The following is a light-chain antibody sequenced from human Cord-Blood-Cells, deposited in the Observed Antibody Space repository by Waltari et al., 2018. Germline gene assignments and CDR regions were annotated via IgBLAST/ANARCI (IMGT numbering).Light chain of an antibody. Sequence: QSALTQPRSVAGSPGQSVTISCTGTSSDVGGYNYVSWYQQHPGKAPKLMIYAVSKRPSGVPHRFSGSKSGNTASLTISGLQAEDEADYYCCSYAGSYTWVFGGGTKLTVL. V-gene: IGLV2-11*01. J-gene: IGLJ3*02. CDR1: SSDVGGYNY. CDR2: AVS. CDR3: CSYAGSYTWV.